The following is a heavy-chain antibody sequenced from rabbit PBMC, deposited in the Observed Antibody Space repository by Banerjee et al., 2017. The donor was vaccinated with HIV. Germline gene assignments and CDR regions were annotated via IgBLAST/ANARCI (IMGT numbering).Heavy chain of an antibody. CDR2: IYTGSSGT. CDR3: ARDYDYNGWNL. Sequence: QSLEESGGGLVKPEASLTLTCTASGFSFSSRYYMCWVRQAPGKGLEWIGCIYTGSSGTYYASWAKGRFTISKPSSTTVDLQMTSLTAADTATYFCARDYDYNGWNLWGQGTLVTVS. V-gene: IGHV1S40*01. CDR1: GFSFSSRYY. D-gene: IGHD4-1*01. J-gene: IGHJ4*01.